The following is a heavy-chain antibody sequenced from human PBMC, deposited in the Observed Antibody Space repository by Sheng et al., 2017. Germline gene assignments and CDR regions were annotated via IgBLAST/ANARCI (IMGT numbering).Heavy chain of an antibody. V-gene: IGHV4-34*01. CDR1: WVLQWLL. J-gene: IGHJ4*02. CDR2: NNHIGRT. CDR3: ARGGWNYELDF. Sequence: QVQLQQWGAGLVEAFGDPVPHLRCLWWVLQWLLLSWIRQSPGKGLEWIGENNHIGRTKYNRPSTSRVTISVXTSKNQFSLILTSLTAADTAVYYCARGGWNYELDFWGQGTLATVSS. D-gene: IGHD3-3*01.